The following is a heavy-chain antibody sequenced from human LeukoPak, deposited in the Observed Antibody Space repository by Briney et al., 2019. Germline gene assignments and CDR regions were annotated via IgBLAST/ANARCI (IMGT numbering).Heavy chain of an antibody. V-gene: IGHV3-33*01. Sequence: GGSLRLSCAASGFTFSNYGMHWVRQAPGKGLEWVAAIWYDGSNKYYGDSVKGRFTISRDNSKNTQYLQMNSLRPEDTAVYYCARVYCSSTTCYAGFDYWGQGTLVTVSS. J-gene: IGHJ4*02. D-gene: IGHD2-2*01. CDR2: IWYDGSNK. CDR3: ARVYCSSTTCYAGFDY. CDR1: GFTFSNYG.